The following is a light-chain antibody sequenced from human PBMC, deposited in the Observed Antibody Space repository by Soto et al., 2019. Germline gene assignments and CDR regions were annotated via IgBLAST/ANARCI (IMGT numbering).Light chain of an antibody. V-gene: IGKV3-15*01. CDR3: QQYNNWPPFT. Sequence: EVVMTQSPATLSVSPGERATLSCRASQSVSSNLAWYRQKPGQAPRLLIYGASTRATGVPARFSGSGSGTEFTLTISSLQSEDFAVYFCQQYNNWPPFTFGPGTKLD. CDR2: GAS. J-gene: IGKJ3*01. CDR1: QSVSSN.